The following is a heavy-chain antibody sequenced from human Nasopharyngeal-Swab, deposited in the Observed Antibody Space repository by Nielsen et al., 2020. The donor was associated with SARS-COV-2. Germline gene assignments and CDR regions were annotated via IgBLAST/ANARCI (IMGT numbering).Heavy chain of an antibody. CDR2: VSGSSGST. V-gene: IGHV3-23*01. CDR3: AKSGSEYDYDHIPVPIDF. Sequence: GGSLRLSCTTSGFTFSSYAMNWVRQAPGKGLEWISSVSGSSGSTHYANSVKGRFAISRDNSKNTLYLQMNSLRVEDTAIYYCAKSGSEYDYDHIPVPIDFWGQGTLVAVSS. D-gene: IGHD3-16*01. CDR1: GFTFSSYA. J-gene: IGHJ4*02.